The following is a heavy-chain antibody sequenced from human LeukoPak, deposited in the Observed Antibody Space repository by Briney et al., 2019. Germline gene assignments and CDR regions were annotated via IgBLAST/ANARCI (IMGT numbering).Heavy chain of an antibody. CDR3: ARFSLNGAGLYYYYWAF. V-gene: IGHV4-59*01. D-gene: IGHD2/OR15-2a*01. CDR2: IYYSGST. J-gene: IGHJ6*03. CDR1: GGSISSYY. Sequence: SETLSLTCTVSGGSISSYYWSWIRQPPGKGLEWIGYIYYSGSTNYNPSLKSRVTISVDTSKNQFSLKLSSVTAADTAVYYCARFSLNGAGLYYYYWAFWGKGPTVTIPS.